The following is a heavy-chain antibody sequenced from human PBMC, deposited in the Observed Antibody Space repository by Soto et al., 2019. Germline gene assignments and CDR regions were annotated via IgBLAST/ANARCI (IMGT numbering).Heavy chain of an antibody. CDR2: INSDGSRT. Sequence: PGGSLRLSCAASGFTFTYYWTHWVRQAPGKGLVWVSRINSDGSRTSYADSVTGRFTISRDNAKNTLHLQMNSLRVEDTALYYCARETYRGFYFDYWGQGTLVTVS. J-gene: IGHJ4*02. D-gene: IGHD4-4*01. CDR1: GFTFTYYW. V-gene: IGHV3-74*01. CDR3: ARETYRGFYFDY.